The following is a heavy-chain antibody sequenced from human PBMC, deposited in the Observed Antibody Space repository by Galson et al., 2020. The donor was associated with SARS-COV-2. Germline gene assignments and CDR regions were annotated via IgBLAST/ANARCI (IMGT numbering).Heavy chain of an antibody. V-gene: IGHV1-2*02. J-gene: IGHJ4*02. D-gene: IGHD6-13*01. CDR2: INPNSGGT. CDR1: GYTFTGYN. CDR3: ARRAPARLSRSSWYDDY. Sequence: ASVKVSCKASGYTFTGYNMHWVRQAPGQGLEWMGWINPNSGGTNYAQKFQGRVTMTRDTSISTVYMELTRLRSDDTAGYYCARRAPARLSRSSWYDDYLGQGTLVTVSS.